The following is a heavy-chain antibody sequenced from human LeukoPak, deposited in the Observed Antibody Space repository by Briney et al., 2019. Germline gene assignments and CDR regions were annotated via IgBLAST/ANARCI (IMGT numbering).Heavy chain of an antibody. CDR3: ARGGAAAGTDAFDI. J-gene: IGHJ3*02. CDR1: GFTFSSYS. V-gene: IGHV3-21*01. D-gene: IGHD6-13*01. Sequence: NPGGSLRLSCAASGFTFSSYSMNWVRQAPGKGLEWVSSISSSSSYIYYADSVKGRFTISRDNARNSLYLQFNSLRAEDTAVYYCARGGAAAGTDAFDIWGQGTMVTVSS. CDR2: ISSSSSYI.